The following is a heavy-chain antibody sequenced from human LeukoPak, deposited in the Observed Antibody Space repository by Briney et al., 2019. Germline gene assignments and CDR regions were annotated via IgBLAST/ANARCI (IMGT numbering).Heavy chain of an antibody. CDR3: TRVQAGRSGLMDV. CDR1: GVTPSNYW. Sequence: HPGGSLRLSCAAAGVTPSNYWMHWVRHAPGEGLVLVSRVDPDGTTTNYADSVTGRFTTSRDNAKNTLYLQMNSLRAEDTALYYCTRVQAGRSGLMDVWGRGKTVTVSS. CDR2: VDPDGTTT. D-gene: IGHD2-8*02. V-gene: IGHV3-74*01. J-gene: IGHJ6*02.